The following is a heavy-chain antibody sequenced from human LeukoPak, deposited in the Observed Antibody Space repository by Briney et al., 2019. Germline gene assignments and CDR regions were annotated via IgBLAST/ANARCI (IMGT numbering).Heavy chain of an antibody. CDR1: GFTFSRHT. CDR2: ISGSGTYK. V-gene: IGHV3-21*06. D-gene: IGHD3-22*01. J-gene: IGHJ3*02. Sequence: GGSLILSCEASGFTFSRHTMNWVRQAPGQGLEWVSCISGSGTYKYYTDSVKGRFAISRDNAKSTLHLQMHSLRAEDTAVYYCARSDYDSSGFDAFDIWGNGTMVTVSS. CDR3: ARSDYDSSGFDAFDI.